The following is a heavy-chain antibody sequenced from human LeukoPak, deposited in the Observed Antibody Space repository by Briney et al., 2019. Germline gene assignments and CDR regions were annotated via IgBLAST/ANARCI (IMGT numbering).Heavy chain of an antibody. D-gene: IGHD6-13*01. CDR3: ARAGYTSSYYSLDY. J-gene: IGHJ4*02. CDR2: IYTTGST. V-gene: IGHV4-61*02. CDR1: GGSISSGSYY. Sequence: PSQTLSLTCTVSGGSISSGSYYWGWIRQPAGQGLEWIGRIYTTGSTNYNPSLKSRVTISVDKSKNQFSLNLTSVTAADTAVYYCARAGYTSSYYSLDYWGQGTLVTVSS.